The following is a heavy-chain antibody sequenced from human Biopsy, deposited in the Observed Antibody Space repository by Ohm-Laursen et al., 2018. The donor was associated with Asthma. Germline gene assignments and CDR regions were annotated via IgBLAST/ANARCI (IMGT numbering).Heavy chain of an antibody. CDR1: GGSISSGGYY. CDR3: ARAQDYYDSRGYYRSFDY. D-gene: IGHD3-22*01. V-gene: IGHV4-31*03. Sequence: TLSLTCTVSGGSISSGGYYWSWIRQHPGKGLEWIGFIYYSGSTYYNPSLKSRVSISIDTSKNQFSLKLSSVTAADTAVYYCARAQDYYDSRGYYRSFDYWGRGTLVTVSS. CDR2: IYYSGST. J-gene: IGHJ2*01.